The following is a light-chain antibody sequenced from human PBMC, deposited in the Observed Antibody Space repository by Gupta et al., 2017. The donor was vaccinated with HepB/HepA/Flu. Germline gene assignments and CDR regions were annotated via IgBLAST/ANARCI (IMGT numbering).Light chain of an antibody. CDR1: SSNIGADYD. CDR2: ANT. Sequence: QPVLTQPPSVSGAPGQRVTTSCTGPSSNIGADYDVHWYQQLPGTAPRVLIYANTNRPSGVPDRFSGSKSGTSASLAITGLQAEDEANYYCQSYDSRLSGSVFGGGTKLTVL. CDR3: QSYDSRLSGSV. J-gene: IGLJ2*01. V-gene: IGLV1-40*01.